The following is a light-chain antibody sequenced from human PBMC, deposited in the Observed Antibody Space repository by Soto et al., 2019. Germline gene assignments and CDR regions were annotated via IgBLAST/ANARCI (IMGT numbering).Light chain of an antibody. J-gene: IGKJ1*01. CDR3: QRDKSDSPLT. Sequence: DIQMTQSPSTVSAYVGDSVTITCRASQSITTWLAWYQQRPGKAPKLLIYDVSSLQSGVPSRFSGSGSGTEFTLTISSLQPDYFATYYCQRDKSDSPLTFGQGTKFDIK. V-gene: IGKV1-5*01. CDR1: QSITTW. CDR2: DVS.